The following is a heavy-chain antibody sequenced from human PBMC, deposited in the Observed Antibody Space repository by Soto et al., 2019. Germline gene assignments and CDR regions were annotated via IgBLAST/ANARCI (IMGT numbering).Heavy chain of an antibody. CDR3: ARVSRLYGDYVNAFDI. Sequence: LRLSCAASGFTFSSYWMHWVRQAPGKGLVWVSRINSDGSSTSYADSVKGRFTISRDNAKNTLYLQMNSLRAEDTAVYYCARVSRLYGDYVNAFDIWGQGTMVTVSS. V-gene: IGHV3-74*01. CDR1: GFTFSSYW. CDR2: INSDGSST. J-gene: IGHJ3*02. D-gene: IGHD4-17*01.